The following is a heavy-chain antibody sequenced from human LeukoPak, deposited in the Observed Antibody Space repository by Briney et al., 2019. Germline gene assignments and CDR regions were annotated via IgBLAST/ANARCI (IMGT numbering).Heavy chain of an antibody. CDR1: GFTFSSYW. J-gene: IGHJ4*02. D-gene: IGHD3-10*01. V-gene: IGHV3-7*01. Sequence: PGGSLRLSCAASGFTFSSYWMSWVRQAPGKGLEWVANIKQDGSGKYYVDSVKGRFTISRDNAKNSLYLQMNSLRAEDTAVYYCARMQVTGGVYFDYWGQGTLVTVSS. CDR3: ARMQVTGGVYFDY. CDR2: IKQDGSGK.